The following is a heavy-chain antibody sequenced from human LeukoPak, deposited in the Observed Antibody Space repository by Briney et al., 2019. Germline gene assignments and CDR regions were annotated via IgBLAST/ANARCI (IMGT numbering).Heavy chain of an antibody. CDR1: GFTFSNDT. D-gene: IGHD2-8*01. CDR3: AKGCWDTNAVCYFDY. CDR2: ISGSGGST. V-gene: IGHV3-23*01. Sequence: RGSLRLSCAASGFTFSNDTMSWVRQAPGKGLEWVSAISGSGGSTYYADSVKGRFTISRDNSKNTLYLQMNSLRAEDTAVYYCAKGCWDTNAVCYFDYWGQGTLVTVSS. J-gene: IGHJ4*02.